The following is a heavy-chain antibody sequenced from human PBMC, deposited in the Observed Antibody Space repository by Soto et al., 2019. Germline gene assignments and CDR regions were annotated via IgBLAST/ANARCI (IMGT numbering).Heavy chain of an antibody. J-gene: IGHJ4*02. Sequence: PSETLSLTCAVSGGSISSGGYSWSWIRQPPGKGLEWIGYIYHSGSTYYNPSLKSRVTISVDRSKNQFSLKLSSVTAADTAVYYCARASGYYDSSGYSFIGKLDYWGQGTLVTVS. CDR3: ARASGYYDSSGYSFIGKLDY. CDR1: GGSISSGGYS. D-gene: IGHD3-22*01. V-gene: IGHV4-30-2*01. CDR2: IYHSGST.